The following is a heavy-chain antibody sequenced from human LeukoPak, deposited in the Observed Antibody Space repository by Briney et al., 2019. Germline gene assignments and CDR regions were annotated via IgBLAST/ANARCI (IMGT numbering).Heavy chain of an antibody. CDR2: ISGSGGST. J-gene: IGHJ6*03. CDR3: ARVPSWKGYMDV. CDR1: GFTFSSYA. V-gene: IGHV3-23*01. D-gene: IGHD1-1*01. Sequence: GGSLRLSCAASGFTFSSYAMSWVRQAPGKGLEWVSSISGSGGSTYYADSVKGRFTISRDNSKNTLYLQMNSLRAEDTALYYCARVPSWKGYMDVWGKGTTVTVSS.